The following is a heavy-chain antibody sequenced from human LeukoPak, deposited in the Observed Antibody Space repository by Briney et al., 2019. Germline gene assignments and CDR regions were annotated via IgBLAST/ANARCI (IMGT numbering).Heavy chain of an antibody. V-gene: IGHV4-39*01. CDR3: ARGTGYCNGGSCKFDY. CDR2: IYYSGST. J-gene: IGHJ4*02. CDR1: GDSISSNSHY. Sequence: SETLSLTCTVSGDSISSNSHYRGWIRQPPGKRLEWIGSIYYSGSTYYNPSLKSRVTISVDTSKNQFSLRLSSVTAADTAVYYCARGTGYCNGGSCKFDYWGQGTLVTVSS. D-gene: IGHD2-15*01.